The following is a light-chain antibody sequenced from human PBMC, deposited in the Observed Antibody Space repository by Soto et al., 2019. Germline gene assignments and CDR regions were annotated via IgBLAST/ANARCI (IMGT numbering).Light chain of an antibody. V-gene: IGKV1-9*01. CDR3: HQLNSYHSLT. J-gene: IGKJ5*01. CDR1: QGISSY. CDR2: AAS. Sequence: IQLTQSPSSLSASVGDRVTITCRASQGISSYLAWYQQKPGKAPKLLIYAASTLQSGVPSRFSGSGSGTEFTLTTSSLQHEDFATYYSHQLNSYHSLTVGQGTRLEIK.